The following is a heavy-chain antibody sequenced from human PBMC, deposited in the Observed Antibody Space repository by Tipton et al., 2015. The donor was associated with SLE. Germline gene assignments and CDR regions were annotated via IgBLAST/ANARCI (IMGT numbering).Heavy chain of an antibody. D-gene: IGHD1-7*01. Sequence: SLRLSCAAYGFTFSSYAMSWVRQAPGKGLERVSVIYSAGDTYYADSVKGRFTISRDNSKNTVYLHMNSLRADDTAIYYCASASWNYGFFDYWGQGTLVTVSS. V-gene: IGHV3-23*01. CDR3: ASASWNYGFFDY. CDR1: GFTFSSYA. CDR2: IYSAGDT. J-gene: IGHJ4*02.